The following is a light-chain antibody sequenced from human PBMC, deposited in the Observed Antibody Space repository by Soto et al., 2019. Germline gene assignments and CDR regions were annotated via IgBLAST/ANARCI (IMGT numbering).Light chain of an antibody. J-gene: IGKJ3*01. CDR2: GAS. V-gene: IGKV3-20*01. CDR1: QSISSSN. CDR3: QQYVSSPFT. Sequence: EIVLTQSPGNLSLSPGERATLSCRASQSISSSNLAWYQQKPGQAPRLLIYGASSRATGIPDRFSGSGSGTDFTLTISRLEPEDFAVYYCQQYVSSPFTFGPGTKVDIK.